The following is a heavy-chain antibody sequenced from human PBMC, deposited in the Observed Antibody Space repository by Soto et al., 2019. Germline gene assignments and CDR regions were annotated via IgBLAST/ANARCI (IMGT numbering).Heavy chain of an antibody. V-gene: IGHV1-18*04. D-gene: IGHD1-1*01. CDR3: ARSDREVPYYGMDV. Sequence: QAQLVQSGTEVMKPGASVKVSCKASGYSFASYGVSWVRQAPGQGLEWMGWSSPYNVTPRYAQKFQGRVSMTTDTSTSTAYMEMRRLRSDDTAVYYCARSDREVPYYGMDVWGQGTTVTVSS. CDR1: GYSFASYG. CDR2: SSPYNVTP. J-gene: IGHJ6*02.